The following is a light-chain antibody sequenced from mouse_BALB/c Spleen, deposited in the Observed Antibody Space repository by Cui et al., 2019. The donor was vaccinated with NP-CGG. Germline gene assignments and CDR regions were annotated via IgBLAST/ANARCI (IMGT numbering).Light chain of an antibody. CDR2: GTN. V-gene: IGLV1*01. CDR1: TGAATTTNY. Sequence: QAVVTQESALTTSPGETVPLTCRPSTGAATTTNYANWVQEKPDHLFTGLIGGTNNRAPGVPARFSGSLIGDKAALTITGAQTEDEAIYFCALWYSNHWVFGGGTKLTVL. CDR3: ALWYSNHWV. J-gene: IGLJ1*01.